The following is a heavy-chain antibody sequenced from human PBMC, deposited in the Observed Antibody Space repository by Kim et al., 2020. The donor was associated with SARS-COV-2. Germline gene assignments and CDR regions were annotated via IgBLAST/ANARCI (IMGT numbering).Heavy chain of an antibody. D-gene: IGHD3-3*01. Sequence: GGSLRLSCAASGFTFSSYGMHWVRQAPGKGLEWVAVIWYDGSNKYYADSVKGRFTISRDNSKNTLYLQMNSLRAEDTAVYYCAREGVDFWSGYYIMRKWNWFDPWGQGTLVTVSS. CDR3: AREGVDFWSGYYIMRKWNWFDP. V-gene: IGHV3-33*01. CDR1: GFTFSSYG. CDR2: IWYDGSNK. J-gene: IGHJ5*02.